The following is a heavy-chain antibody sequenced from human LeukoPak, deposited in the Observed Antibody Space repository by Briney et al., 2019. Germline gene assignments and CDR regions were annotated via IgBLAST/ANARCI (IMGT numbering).Heavy chain of an antibody. CDR1: GYTFTDYY. J-gene: IGHJ1*01. CDR2: VFPHSGDT. V-gene: IGHV1-2*02. CDR3: ARPPRDLVSAAPFPF. D-gene: IGHD5/OR15-5a*01. Sequence: EASVKVSCKASGYTFTDYYIHWVRQAPGEGLAWVGWVFPHSGDTYYAQRFHGRVVMTTDTSINTAYMELSRLKSDDTGVYFCARPPRDLVSAAPFPFWGQGTLVTVSS.